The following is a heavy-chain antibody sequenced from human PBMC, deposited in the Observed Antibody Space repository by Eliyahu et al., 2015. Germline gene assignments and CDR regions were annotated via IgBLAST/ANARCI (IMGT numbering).Heavy chain of an antibody. CDR1: GGXXSSSXYX. CDR3: ATVGATTTNFDY. Sequence: QLQLQESGPGLVKPSETLSLTCTVXGGXXSSSXYXWGWIRQPPGKGLEWXGSIYYSGXTYYNPSLKSRVTISVDTSKNQFSLKLSSVTAADTAVYYCATVGATTTNFDYWGQGTLVTVSS. CDR2: IYYSGXT. J-gene: IGHJ4*02. D-gene: IGHD1-26*01. V-gene: IGHV4-39*01.